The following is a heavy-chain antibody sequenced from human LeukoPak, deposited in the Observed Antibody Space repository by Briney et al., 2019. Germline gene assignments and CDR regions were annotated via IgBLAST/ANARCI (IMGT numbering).Heavy chain of an antibody. D-gene: IGHD3-9*01. CDR3: AKEARYFEWLFNSYGMYV. Sequence: GGSLRLSCAASGFTFSSYGMHWVRQAPGKGLEWVAVISYDGSNKYYADSVKGRFTISRDNSKNTLYPQKNSVRAEDTAVYYCAKEARYFEWLFNSYGMYVWGEGATVTVSS. V-gene: IGHV3-30*18. CDR2: ISYDGSNK. J-gene: IGHJ6*01. CDR1: GFTFSSYG.